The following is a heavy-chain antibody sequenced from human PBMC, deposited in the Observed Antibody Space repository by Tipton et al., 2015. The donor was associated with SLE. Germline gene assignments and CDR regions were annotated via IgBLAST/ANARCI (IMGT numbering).Heavy chain of an antibody. CDR1: GFTLSTHS. V-gene: IGHV3-30-3*01. CDR3: ARELEGVGSQQLVN. D-gene: IGHD6-13*01. CDR2: ISYDGDNK. Sequence: SLRLSCAASGFTLSTHSMHWVRQAPGKGLEWVAVISYDGDNKYYADSVKGRFTISRDNSKNTLYLQMNSLRAEDTAVYYCARELEGVGSQQLVNWGQGTLVTVSS. J-gene: IGHJ4*02.